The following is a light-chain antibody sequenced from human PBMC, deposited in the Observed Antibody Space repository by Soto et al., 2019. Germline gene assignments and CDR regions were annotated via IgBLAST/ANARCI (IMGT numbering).Light chain of an antibody. Sequence: DIVLTQSPGTLSLSPGERATLSCRASQSVSSSYLAWYQQKRGQAPRHRIYDASRRASGIPDRFSGSGSGTDFTLTISRLEPEDFAVYHCQQYGSSPWTFGQGTKVEIK. V-gene: IGKV3-20*01. CDR2: DAS. J-gene: IGKJ1*01. CDR3: QQYGSSPWT. CDR1: QSVSSSY.